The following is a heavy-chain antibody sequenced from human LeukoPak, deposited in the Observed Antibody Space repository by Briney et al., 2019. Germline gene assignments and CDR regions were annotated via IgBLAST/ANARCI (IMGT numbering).Heavy chain of an antibody. CDR2: TRKDISHQ. Sequence: GGSQTLSCAASGYSLSEFVMSWVRQAPGKGLEWVALTRKDISHQYYGDSVKGRFIISRDNSRNTLYLQMNSLRAEDTAVYYCAKGLSNWGNFDHWGQGSLVTVSS. J-gene: IGHJ4*02. CDR3: AKGLSNWGNFDH. V-gene: IGHV3-30*02. D-gene: IGHD7-27*01. CDR1: GYSLSEFV.